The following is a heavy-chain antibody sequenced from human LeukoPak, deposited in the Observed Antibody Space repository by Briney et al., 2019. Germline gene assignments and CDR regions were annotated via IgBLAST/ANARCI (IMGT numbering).Heavy chain of an antibody. D-gene: IGHD5-18*01. J-gene: IGHJ3*02. CDR3: ARESRGYSYGYGEGAFDI. Sequence: GGSLRLSCAASGFTFSSYGMSWVRQAPGKGLEWVSAISGSGGSTYYADSVKGRFTISRDNSKNTLYLQMNSLRAEDTAVYYCARESRGYSYGYGEGAFDIWGQGTMVTVSS. CDR1: GFTFSSYG. CDR2: ISGSGGST. V-gene: IGHV3-23*01.